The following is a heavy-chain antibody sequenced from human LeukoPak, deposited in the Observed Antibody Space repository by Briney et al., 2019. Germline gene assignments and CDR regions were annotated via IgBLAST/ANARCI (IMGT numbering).Heavy chain of an antibody. V-gene: IGHV3-30*02. CDR2: IRYDERNK. Sequence: GGSLRLSCAASGFTFSSYGMHWVRQAPGKGLEWVAFIRYDERNKEYADSVKGRFTISRDNSKNTLYLQMNSLRPDDTAMYYCARVVDYYGTGSYYNPFQYWGQGTLLTVSS. CDR1: GFTFSSYG. J-gene: IGHJ4*02. D-gene: IGHD3-10*01. CDR3: ARVVDYYGTGSYYNPFQY.